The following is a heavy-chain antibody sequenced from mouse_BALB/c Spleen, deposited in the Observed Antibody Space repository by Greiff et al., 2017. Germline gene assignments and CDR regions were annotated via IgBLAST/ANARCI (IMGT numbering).Heavy chain of an antibody. D-gene: IGHD4-1*01. Sequence: QVHVKQSGPGLVAPSQSLSITCTVSGFSLTGYGVNWVRQPPGKGLEWLGMIWGDGSTDYNSALKSRLSISKDNSKSQVFLKMNSLQTDDTARYYCAREWDSNYFDYWGQGTTRTVSS. CDR3: AREWDSNYFDY. J-gene: IGHJ2*01. CDR2: IWGDGST. V-gene: IGHV2-6-7*01. CDR1: GFSLTGYG.